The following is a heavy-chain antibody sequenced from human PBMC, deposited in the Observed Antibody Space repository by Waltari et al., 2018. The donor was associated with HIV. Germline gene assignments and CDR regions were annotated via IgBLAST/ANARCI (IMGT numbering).Heavy chain of an antibody. V-gene: IGHV1-69*01. Sequence: QVQLVQSGAEVKKPGSSVKVSCKASGGTFSSYAISWVRQAPGQGLEWMGGIIPIFGTANYAQKFQGRVTIIADESTRTAYMELSSLRSEDTAVYYCARGEYIEVVPAYYYYYYGMDVWGQGTTVTVSS. D-gene: IGHD2-2*01. CDR3: ARGEYIEVVPAYYYYYYGMDV. CDR1: GGTFSSYA. J-gene: IGHJ6*02. CDR2: IIPIFGTA.